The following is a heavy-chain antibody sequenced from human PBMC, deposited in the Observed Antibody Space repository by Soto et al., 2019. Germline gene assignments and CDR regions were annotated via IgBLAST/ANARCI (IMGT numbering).Heavy chain of an antibody. D-gene: IGHD5-12*01. CDR1: GGSTSSYY. CDR2: SHYSGLT. Sequence: SKNLSLPCSVSGGSTSSYYWSWIRQPPGKGLEWIGYSHYSGLTNYKPSLKSRVTMSLDTSTNQFSLKLSFVTAADTAVYYCARDTGYDYRCHYWGQGARVTV. V-gene: IGHV4-59*01. CDR3: ARDTGYDYRCHY. J-gene: IGHJ4*02.